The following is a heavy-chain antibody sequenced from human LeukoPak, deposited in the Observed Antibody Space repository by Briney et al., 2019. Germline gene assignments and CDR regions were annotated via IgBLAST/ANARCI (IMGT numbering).Heavy chain of an antibody. J-gene: IGHJ4*02. CDR3: ARDRPNYYGSDGHYYRRDGDY. CDR1: GFTFSIYA. CDR2: ITSRGEST. Sequence: PGGSLRPSCAASGFTFSIYAMSWVRQAPGKGLQWVSSITSRGESTWYVDSVKGRFTITRDNSENTLYLQMHSLRAEDTAVYCCARDRPNYYGSDGHYYRRDGDYWGRGTLVSVSS. D-gene: IGHD3-22*01. V-gene: IGHV3-23*01.